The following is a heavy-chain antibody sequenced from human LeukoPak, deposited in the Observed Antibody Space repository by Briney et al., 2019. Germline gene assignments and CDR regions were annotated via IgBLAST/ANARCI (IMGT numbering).Heavy chain of an antibody. Sequence: GGSLRLSCAASGFTFSSYSMNWVRQAPGKGLEWVSSISSSSSYIYYADSVKGRFTISRDNAKNSLYLQMNSLRAEDTAVYYCARDISSFYNWFDPWGQGTLVTVFS. J-gene: IGHJ5*02. CDR3: ARDISSFYNWFDP. CDR2: ISSSSSYI. CDR1: GFTFSSYS. V-gene: IGHV3-21*01. D-gene: IGHD6-13*01.